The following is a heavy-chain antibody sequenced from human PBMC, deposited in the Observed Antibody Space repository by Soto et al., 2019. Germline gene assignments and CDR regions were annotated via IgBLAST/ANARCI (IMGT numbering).Heavy chain of an antibody. CDR2: IDADEGET. Sequence: ASVKVSCKASGYTFTSYGISWVRQAPGQGLEWLGGIDADEGETIYAQNFQGRVTMTEDTSTDTVYMELSSLRSEDTALYFCTTYHGDYNFDHWGQGTLVTVSS. CDR1: GYTFTSYG. V-gene: IGHV1-18*01. J-gene: IGHJ5*02. CDR3: TTYHGDYNFDH. D-gene: IGHD4-17*01.